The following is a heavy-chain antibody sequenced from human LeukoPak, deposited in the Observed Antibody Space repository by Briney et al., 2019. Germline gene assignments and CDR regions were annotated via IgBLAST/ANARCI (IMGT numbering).Heavy chain of an antibody. V-gene: IGHV3-48*04. CDR1: GLTFSKYS. Sequence: PGGSLRLSCEASGLTFSKYSMTWVRQAPGKGLEWVSFIDTSSTTMYYTDSVKGRFTISRDNAKNSLYLQMNSLKVEDTATYYCARDNWVDCWGQGTLVTVSS. J-gene: IGHJ5*01. CDR2: IDTSSTTM. CDR3: ARDNWVDC.